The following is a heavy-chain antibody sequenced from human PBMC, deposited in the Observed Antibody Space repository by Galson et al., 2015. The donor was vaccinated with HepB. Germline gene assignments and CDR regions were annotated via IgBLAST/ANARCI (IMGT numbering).Heavy chain of an antibody. D-gene: IGHD3-22*01. CDR1: GFTFDDYG. CDR3: ARARTGLVVITTSGYFDY. CDR2: INWNGGST. Sequence: SLRLSCAASGFTFDDYGMSWVRQAPGKGLEWVPGINWNGGSTGYADSVKGRFTISRDNAKNSLYLQMNSLRAEDTALYYCARARTGLVVITTSGYFDYWGQGTLVTVSS. J-gene: IGHJ4*02. V-gene: IGHV3-20*04.